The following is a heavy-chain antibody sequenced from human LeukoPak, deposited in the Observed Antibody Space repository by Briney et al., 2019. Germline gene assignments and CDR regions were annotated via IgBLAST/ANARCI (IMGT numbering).Heavy chain of an antibody. J-gene: IGHJ3*02. V-gene: IGHV4-39*02. D-gene: IGHD3-22*01. CDR3: ARGLVSSGYYYPGAFDI. Sequence: SETLSLTCTVSGGSISNINYYWGWIRQPPGKGLDWIGSISYSGSTFYNPSLKSRVTISVDTSKNQFSLKLYSVTAADTAVYYCARGLVSSGYYYPGAFDIWGQGTMVTVSS. CDR1: GGSISNINYY. CDR2: ISYSGST.